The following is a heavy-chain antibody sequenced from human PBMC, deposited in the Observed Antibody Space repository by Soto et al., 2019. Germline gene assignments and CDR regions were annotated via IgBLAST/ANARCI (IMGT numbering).Heavy chain of an antibody. CDR1: GYTFTSYA. V-gene: IGHV1-3*01. CDR2: INAGNGNT. D-gene: IGHD3-10*01. J-gene: IGHJ6*02. CDR3: ARDPYYGSGSYYKATYYYGMDV. Sequence: ASVKVSCKASGYTFTSYAMRWVRQAPGQRLEWMGWINAGNGNTKYSQKFQGRVTITRDTSASTAYMELSSLRSEDTAVYYCARDPYYGSGSYYKATYYYGMDVCGQGTTVTVSS.